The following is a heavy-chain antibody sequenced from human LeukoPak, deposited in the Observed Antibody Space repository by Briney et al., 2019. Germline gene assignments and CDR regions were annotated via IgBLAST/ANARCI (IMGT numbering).Heavy chain of an antibody. Sequence: TGGSLRLSCAASGFTLSDYYMSWIRQAPGKVLEWVSYITNSGTTIYYADSVKGRFTISRDNAKNSLYLQMNSLRAEDTAIYYCARDRGVVVAGMGYYFDYWGQGTLVTVSS. V-gene: IGHV3-11*01. CDR2: ITNSGTTI. D-gene: IGHD2-15*01. CDR3: ARDRGVVVAGMGYYFDY. J-gene: IGHJ4*02. CDR1: GFTLSDYY.